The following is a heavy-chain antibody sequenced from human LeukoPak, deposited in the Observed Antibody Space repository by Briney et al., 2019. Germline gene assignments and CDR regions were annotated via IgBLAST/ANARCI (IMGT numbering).Heavy chain of an antibody. CDR3: ARGRSYDFWSGYYRGGNYYYYYMDV. CDR1: GYAFPSND. D-gene: IGHD3-3*01. Sequence: ASVKVSCKTSGYAFPSNDINWVRQAAGRGLEWMGWMNPNSGNTGYAQKFQGRVTMTRNTSISTAYMELSSLRSEDTAVYYCARGRSYDFWSGYYRGGNYYYYYMDVWGKGTTVTVSS. V-gene: IGHV1-8*01. J-gene: IGHJ6*03. CDR2: MNPNSGNT.